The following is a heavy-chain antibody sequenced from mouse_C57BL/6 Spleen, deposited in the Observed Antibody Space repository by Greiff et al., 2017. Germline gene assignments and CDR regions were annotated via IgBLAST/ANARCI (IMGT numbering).Heavy chain of an antibody. V-gene: IGHV1-53*01. Sequence: QVQLQQPGTELVKPGASVKLSCKASGYTFTSYWMHWVKQRPGQGLAWIGNINPSNGGTNYNEKFKSKATLTVDKSSSTAYMQLSSLTSEDSSVYYCARPRPRGELGGVFDYWGQGTTLTVSS. CDR2: INPSNGGT. J-gene: IGHJ2*01. D-gene: IGHD4-1*01. CDR3: ARPRPRGELGGVFDY. CDR1: GYTFTSYW.